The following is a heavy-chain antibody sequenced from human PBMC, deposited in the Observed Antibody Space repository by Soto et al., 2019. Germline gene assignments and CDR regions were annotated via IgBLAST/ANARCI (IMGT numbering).Heavy chain of an antibody. CDR3: ARGPYSGGFDY. J-gene: IGHJ4*02. CDR1: GFTFSSSG. Sequence: QVQLVESGGGVVQPGRSLRLSCAASGFTFSSSGMHWVRQAPGKGLVWVALIWYDGSEKYYADSVKGRFTISRDNSKNTLYLQMNSLRAEDTAVYYCARGPYSGGFDYWGQGTLVTVSS. V-gene: IGHV3-33*01. D-gene: IGHD6-19*01. CDR2: IWYDGSEK.